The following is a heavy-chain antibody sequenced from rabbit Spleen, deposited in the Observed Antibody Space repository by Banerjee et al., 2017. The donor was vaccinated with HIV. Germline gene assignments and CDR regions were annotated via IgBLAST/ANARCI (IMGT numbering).Heavy chain of an antibody. J-gene: IGHJ6*01. Sequence: QEQLEESGGGLVKPGASLTVTCKASGFSFSSSDYICWVRQAPGKGLEWISCIAGSSSDFTYSATWAKGRFTCSKTSSTTVTLQMTSLTVADTATYFCARDTGTSFSSYGMDLWGPGTLVTVS. CDR2: IAGSSSDFT. CDR1: GFSFSSSDY. V-gene: IGHV1S45*01. D-gene: IGHD7-1*01. CDR3: ARDTGTSFSSYGMDL.